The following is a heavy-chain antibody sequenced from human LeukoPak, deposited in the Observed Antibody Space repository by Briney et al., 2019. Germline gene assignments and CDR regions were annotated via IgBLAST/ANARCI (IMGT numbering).Heavy chain of an antibody. J-gene: IGHJ4*02. CDR3: ARDFDYYDDSGYQTYYCDY. CDR2: ISSSSSYI. Sequence: GGSLRLSCAASGFTFSSYSMNWVRQAPGKGLEWVSSISSSSSYIYYADSVKGRFTISRDNAKNSLYLQMNSLRAEDTAVYYCARDFDYYDDSGYQTYYCDYWGQGTLVTVSS. D-gene: IGHD3-22*01. CDR1: GFTFSSYS. V-gene: IGHV3-21*04.